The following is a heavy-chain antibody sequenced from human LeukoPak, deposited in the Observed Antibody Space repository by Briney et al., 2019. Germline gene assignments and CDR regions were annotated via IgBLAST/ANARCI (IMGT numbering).Heavy chain of an antibody. V-gene: IGHV1-3*01. Sequence: ASVKVSCKASGYTFTSYAMHWVRQAPGQRLEWMGWINAGNGNTKYSQKFQGRVTITRDTSASTAYMELSSLRSEDTAVYYCARGYSSGWYQGGLDYWGQGTLVTVSS. CDR2: INAGNGNT. J-gene: IGHJ4*02. CDR3: ARGYSSGWYQGGLDY. CDR1: GYTFTSYA. D-gene: IGHD6-19*01.